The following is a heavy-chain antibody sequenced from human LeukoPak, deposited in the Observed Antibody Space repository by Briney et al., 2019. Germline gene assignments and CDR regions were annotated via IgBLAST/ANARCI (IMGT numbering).Heavy chain of an antibody. CDR2: IKQDGSEK. CDR1: GFTFSSYW. D-gene: IGHD2-2*01. V-gene: IGHV3-7*01. CDR3: AKPGRRTSIGPFDY. Sequence: PGGSRRLSCAASGFTFSSYWMIWVRQAPGKGLEWVANIKQDGSEKYYVDSVKGRFTISRDNAKNSVYLQMNSLRVEDTAVYYCAKPGRRTSIGPFDYWGQGTLVTVSS. J-gene: IGHJ4*02.